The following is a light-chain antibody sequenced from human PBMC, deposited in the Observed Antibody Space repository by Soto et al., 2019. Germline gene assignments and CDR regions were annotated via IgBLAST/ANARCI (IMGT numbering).Light chain of an antibody. CDR1: SSDVGAYDY. CDR3: SSYTISNSVI. V-gene: IGLV2-14*03. Sequence: QSALTQPASVSGSPGQSITISCTGTSSDVGAYDYVSWYQQHPGKAPKLMTYDVNHRPSGVSNRFSGSKSGNTASLTISGLLPEDEADYYCSSYTISNSVIFGGGTKLTVL. CDR2: DVN. J-gene: IGLJ2*01.